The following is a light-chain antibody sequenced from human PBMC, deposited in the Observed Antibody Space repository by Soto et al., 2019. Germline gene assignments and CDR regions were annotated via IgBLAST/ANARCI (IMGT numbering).Light chain of an antibody. CDR2: GAS. Sequence: EILMTPSPATLSVSPGERATLSCRASQSVSRKLAWYQQKPGQAPRLLIYGASTRATGIPARFSGSGSGTEFTLIISSLQYEDFAVYYCQQYNNWHPITFGQGTRLEIK. CDR1: QSVSRK. V-gene: IGKV3D-15*01. J-gene: IGKJ5*01. CDR3: QQYNNWHPIT.